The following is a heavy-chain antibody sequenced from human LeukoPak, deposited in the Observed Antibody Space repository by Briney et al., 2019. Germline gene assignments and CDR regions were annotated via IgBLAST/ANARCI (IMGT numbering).Heavy chain of an antibody. Sequence: GRSLRLSCAASGFTFSSYAMHWVRQAPGKGLEWVAVISYDGSNKYYADSVKGRSTISRDNSKNTLYLQMNSLRAEDTAVYYCARGSLMGRYFDYWGQGTLVTVSS. CDR2: ISYDGSNK. CDR1: GFTFSSYA. CDR3: ARGSLMGRYFDY. V-gene: IGHV3-30*01. D-gene: IGHD3-10*01. J-gene: IGHJ4*02.